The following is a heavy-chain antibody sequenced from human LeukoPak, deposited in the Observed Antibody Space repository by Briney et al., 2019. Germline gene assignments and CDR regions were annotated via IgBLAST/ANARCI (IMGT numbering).Heavy chain of an antibody. CDR1: GFIFSSYW. Sequence: GGSLRLSCAASGFIFSSYWVTWVRQAPGKGLEWVANMYQDGSEKYYVDSVKGRFTISRDNTKNSLYLQMNSLRAEDTGVYYCARWNLGSDYWGQGTLVTVSS. D-gene: IGHD1-1*01. J-gene: IGHJ4*02. V-gene: IGHV3-7*01. CDR2: MYQDGSEK. CDR3: ARWNLGSDY.